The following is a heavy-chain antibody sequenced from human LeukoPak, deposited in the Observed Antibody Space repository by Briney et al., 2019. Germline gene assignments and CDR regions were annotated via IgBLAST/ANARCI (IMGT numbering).Heavy chain of an antibody. D-gene: IGHD2-21*02. J-gene: IGHJ4*02. Sequence: GGSLRLSCAASGFTFSNYGLSWVRQAPGKGLEWVSGITGSGGSTYYADSVKGRFTISRDNAKNTLYLQMNSLRAEDTAVYYCARGHIVVVTAPDYWGQGTLVTVSS. CDR1: GFTFSNYG. CDR2: ITGSGGST. V-gene: IGHV3-23*01. CDR3: ARGHIVVVTAPDY.